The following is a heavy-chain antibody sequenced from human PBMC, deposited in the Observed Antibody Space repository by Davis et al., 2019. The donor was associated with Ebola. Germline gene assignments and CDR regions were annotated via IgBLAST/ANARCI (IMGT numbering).Heavy chain of an antibody. CDR3: ARDRPLDFFFGDYYGMDV. CDR2: ISSDSDYI. V-gene: IGHV3-21*01. Sequence: PGGSLRLSCAASGFPFSTYSMRWVRQAPGKGLEWVSSISSDSDYIYYADSAKGRFTISRDNAKNSLYLQMNSLRAEDTAVYYCARDRPLDFFFGDYYGMDVWGQGTTVTVSS. J-gene: IGHJ6*02. D-gene: IGHD3-16*01. CDR1: GFPFSTYS.